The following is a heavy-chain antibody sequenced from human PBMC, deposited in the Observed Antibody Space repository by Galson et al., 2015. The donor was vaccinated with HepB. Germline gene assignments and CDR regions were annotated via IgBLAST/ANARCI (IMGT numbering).Heavy chain of an antibody. V-gene: IGHV3-7*01. Sequence: SLRLSCAASGFSISSNWMTWLRQAPGKGLGWVANIKQDGSEQDYMDSVKGRFTISRDNARNLLYLQMNSLRAEDTAVYYCARERNTNYGWFDPWGQGTLVTVSS. CDR2: IKQDGSEQ. J-gene: IGHJ5*02. CDR1: GFSISSNW. CDR3: ARERNTNYGWFDP. D-gene: IGHD1-14*01.